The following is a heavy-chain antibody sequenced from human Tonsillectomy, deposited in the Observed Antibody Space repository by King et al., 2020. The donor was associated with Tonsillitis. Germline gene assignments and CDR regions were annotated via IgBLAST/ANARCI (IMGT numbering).Heavy chain of an antibody. Sequence: VQLVESGGGLVQPGGSLRLSCAASGFTFSSYDMHWVRQATGKGLEWVSAIGTAGDTYYPGSVKGRFPISGDNAKNSLYLQMNSLRAGDTAVYYCARRDGDSDAFDIWGQGTMVTVSS. CDR1: GFTFSSYD. CDR3: ARRDGDSDAFDI. J-gene: IGHJ3*02. D-gene: IGHD4-17*01. CDR2: IGTAGDT. V-gene: IGHV3-13*01.